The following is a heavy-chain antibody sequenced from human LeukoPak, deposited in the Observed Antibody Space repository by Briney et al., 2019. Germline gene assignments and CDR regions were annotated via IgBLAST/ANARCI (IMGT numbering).Heavy chain of an antibody. CDR3: AKDDYSNYLPRY. CDR1: GFTFSSYS. CDR2: IRGSGGST. J-gene: IGHJ4*02. V-gene: IGHV3-23*01. Sequence: GGSLRLSCAASGFTFSSYSMNWVRQAPGKGLEWVSAIRGSGGSTYYADSVKGRFTISRDNSKNTLYLQMNSLRAEDTAVYYCAKDDYSNYLPRYWGQGTLVTVSS. D-gene: IGHD4-4*01.